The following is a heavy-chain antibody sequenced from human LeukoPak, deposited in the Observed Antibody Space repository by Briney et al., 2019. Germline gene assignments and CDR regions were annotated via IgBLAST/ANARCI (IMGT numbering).Heavy chain of an antibody. J-gene: IGHJ4*02. V-gene: IGHV1-46*01. Sequence: ASVKVSYKASGYTFTSYYIHWVRQAPGQGLEWMGTINPSSGSTSYAQKFQGRVTMTRDTSTSTVYMELSSLRSEDTAVYYCSRGSSGYDILTGYYRLWGQGTLVTVSS. CDR1: GYTFTSYY. D-gene: IGHD3-9*01. CDR3: SRGSSGYDILTGYYRL. CDR2: INPSSGST.